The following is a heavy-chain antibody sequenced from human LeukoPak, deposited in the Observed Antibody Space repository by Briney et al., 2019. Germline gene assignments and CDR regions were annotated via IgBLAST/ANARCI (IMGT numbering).Heavy chain of an antibody. Sequence: GGSLRLSCAASGFTFRTSWMHWVRQAPGKGLVWVSGINGDGSNTIYADSVRGRFTISRDNAKNTLYLQMSSPRAEDTAIYYCGRAGFNWGQGTLVTVSS. CDR3: GRAGFN. V-gene: IGHV3-74*01. CDR2: INGDGSNT. J-gene: IGHJ4*02. CDR1: GFTFRTSW.